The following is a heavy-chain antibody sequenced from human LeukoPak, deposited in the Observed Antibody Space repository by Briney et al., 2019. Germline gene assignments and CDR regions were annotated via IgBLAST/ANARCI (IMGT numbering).Heavy chain of an antibody. CDR2: ISGSGGST. V-gene: IGHV3-23*01. Sequence: GGSLRLSCAASGFTFSSYAMSWVRQAPGKGLEWVSAISGSGGSTYYADSVKGRFTISRDNSKNTLYLQMNSLRAVDTAVYYCAKDLRRDSSGYGPAFDIWGQGTMVTVSS. CDR1: GFTFSSYA. J-gene: IGHJ3*02. CDR3: AKDLRRDSSGYGPAFDI. D-gene: IGHD3-22*01.